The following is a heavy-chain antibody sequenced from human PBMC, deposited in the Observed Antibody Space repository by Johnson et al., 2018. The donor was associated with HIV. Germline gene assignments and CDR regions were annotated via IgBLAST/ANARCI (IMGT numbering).Heavy chain of an antibody. J-gene: IGHJ3*02. Sequence: QVQLVESGGGVVQPGTSLRLSCAASGFTFRSYGMHWVRQAPGKGLEWVAFIYYDGGNKYYADSLNGRFTISRANSMNTLYLQMNSLRPEDTAVYYCAKHNGLDSSWPFDAFDIWGQGTRVTVSS. CDR1: GFTFRSYG. D-gene: IGHD6-13*01. V-gene: IGHV3-33*03. CDR2: IYYDGGNK. CDR3: AKHNGLDSSWPFDAFDI.